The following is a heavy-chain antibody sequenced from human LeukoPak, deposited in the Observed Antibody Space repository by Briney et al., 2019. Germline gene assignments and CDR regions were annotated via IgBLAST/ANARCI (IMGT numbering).Heavy chain of an antibody. J-gene: IGHJ6*03. D-gene: IGHD3-9*01. V-gene: IGHV3-23*01. CDR3: ARGGDRYFDWLYYYYMDV. Sequence: GGSLRLSCAASGFTFNNYAMSWVRQAPGKGLEWVSIISARSVTTYYADSVKGRFTISRDNSRNTLFLQLNSLRAEDTAVYYCARGGDRYFDWLYYYYMDVWGKGTTVTVSS. CDR2: ISARSVTT. CDR1: GFTFNNYA.